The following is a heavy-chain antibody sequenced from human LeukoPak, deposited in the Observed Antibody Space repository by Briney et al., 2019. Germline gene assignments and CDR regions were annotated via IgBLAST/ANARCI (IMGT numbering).Heavy chain of an antibody. V-gene: IGHV3-64*01. CDR3: ARTNLDYYGMDV. Sequence: GGSLRLSCAASGFTFSSYAMHWVRQAPGKGLEYVSAISSNGGSTYYANSVKGRFTISRDNSKNTLYLQMGSLRAEDMAVYYCARTNLDYYGMDVWGQGTTVTVSS. CDR2: ISSNGGST. CDR1: GFTFSSYA. D-gene: IGHD1-14*01. J-gene: IGHJ6*02.